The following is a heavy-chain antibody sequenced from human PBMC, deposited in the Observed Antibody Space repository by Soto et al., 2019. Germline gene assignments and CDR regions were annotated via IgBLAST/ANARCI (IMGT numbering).Heavy chain of an antibody. CDR1: GYTFTGYY. Sequence: ASVKVSCKASGYTFTGYYMHWVRQAPGQGLEWMGWINPNSGGTNYAQKFQGWVTMTRDTSISTAYMELSRLRSDDTAVYYCARVARGVSREGYYYYYGMDVWGQGTTVTVSS. CDR3: ARVARGVSREGYYYYYGMDV. CDR2: INPNSGGT. D-gene: IGHD3-10*01. J-gene: IGHJ6*02. V-gene: IGHV1-2*04.